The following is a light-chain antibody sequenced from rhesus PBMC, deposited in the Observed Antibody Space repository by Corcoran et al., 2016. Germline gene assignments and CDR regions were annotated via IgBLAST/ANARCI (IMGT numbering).Light chain of an antibody. J-gene: IGKJ1*01. CDR2: YAS. V-gene: IGKV3-35*01. CDR1: QSVSSN. CDR3: QQYNNWKT. Sequence: EIVMTQSPATLSLSPGERATLSCRASQSVSSNLAWYQQKPGQAPRLLIYYASNRATGIPDRLSGSGSGTDVTLTISRLEPEDVGGYYCQQYNNWKTFGQGTKVEIK.